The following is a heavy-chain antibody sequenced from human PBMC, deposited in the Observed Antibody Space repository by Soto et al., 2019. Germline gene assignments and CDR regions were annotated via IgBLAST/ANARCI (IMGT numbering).Heavy chain of an antibody. CDR3: ARARKYYYDSSGYGHHLFEH. D-gene: IGHD3-22*01. Sequence: HPGGSLRLSCAASGFTVSSNYMSWVRQAPGKGLEWVSVIYSGGSTYYADSVKGRFTISRDNSKNTLYLQMNSLRAEDTAVYYCARARKYYYDSSGYGHHLFEHWGQGTLVTVPS. CDR1: GFTVSSNY. J-gene: IGHJ4*02. V-gene: IGHV3-53*01. CDR2: IYSGGST.